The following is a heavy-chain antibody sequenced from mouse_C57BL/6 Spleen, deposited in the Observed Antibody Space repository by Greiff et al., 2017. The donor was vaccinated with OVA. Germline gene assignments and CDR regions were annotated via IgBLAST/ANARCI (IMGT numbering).Heavy chain of an antibody. CDR3: TRRETGTY. Sequence: QVHVKQSGAELVRPGASVTLSCKASGYTFTDYEMHWVKQTPVHGLEWIGAIDPETGGTAYNQKFKGKAILTADKSSSTAYMELRSLTSEDSAVYYCTRRETGTYWGQGTLVTVSA. V-gene: IGHV1-15*01. J-gene: IGHJ3*01. D-gene: IGHD4-1*01. CDR1: GYTFTDYE. CDR2: IDPETGGT.